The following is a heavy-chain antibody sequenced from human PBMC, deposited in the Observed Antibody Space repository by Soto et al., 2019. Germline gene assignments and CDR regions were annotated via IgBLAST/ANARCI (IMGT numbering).Heavy chain of an antibody. CDR3: AKGSVLRVVEAPLAILGGVDV. V-gene: IGHV3-33*06. J-gene: IGHJ6*02. CDR2: MSYDGSHE. D-gene: IGHD2-8*01. CDR1: GFTFSSYG. Sequence: RLSCVASGFTFSSYGMHWVRQAPGKGLEWVAVMSYDGSHEYYADSVKGRFTISRDNSKTILYLQMNSLRLEDTAVYYCAKGSVLRVVEAPLAILGGVDVWGQGAMVTV.